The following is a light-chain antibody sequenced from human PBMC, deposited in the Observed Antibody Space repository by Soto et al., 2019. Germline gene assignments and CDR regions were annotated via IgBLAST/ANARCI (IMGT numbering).Light chain of an antibody. CDR3: MQTAHWPYT. V-gene: IGKV2-30*01. J-gene: IGKJ2*01. CDR1: QSLVYADGNTY. Sequence: DVVMTQSPLSLPVTLGQSASISCTSSQSLVYADGNTYLNWLQQRPGQSPRRLIYKVFNRDSGVPDRFSGSASGSEFTLTIRRVEAEDIGVYYCMQTAHWPYTFGRGTKVDI. CDR2: KVF.